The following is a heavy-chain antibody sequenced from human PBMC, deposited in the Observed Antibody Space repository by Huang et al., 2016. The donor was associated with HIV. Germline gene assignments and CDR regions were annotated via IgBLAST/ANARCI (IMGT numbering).Heavy chain of an antibody. CDR2: IDYSGST. CDR3: ARDHHDFWRGYRRMYFFDH. J-gene: IGHJ4*02. V-gene: IGHV4-59*11. Sequence: QVQLQESGPGLVKPSETLSLTCTVSGGSISTLSWSWIRQPPGKGLEWIGSIDYSGSTNYSPSLKSRVTILLDTSKNQFSLRVNSVTAADTAMYYCARDHHDFWRGYRRMYFFDHWGQGTLVTVSS. CDR1: GGSISTLS. D-gene: IGHD3-3*01.